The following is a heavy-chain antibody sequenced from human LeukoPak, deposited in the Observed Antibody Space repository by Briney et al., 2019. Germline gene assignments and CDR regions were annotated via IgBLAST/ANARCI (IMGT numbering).Heavy chain of an antibody. CDR3: AKDDAAAAGSPYYYYYYMDV. J-gene: IGHJ6*03. Sequence: QSGGSLRLSCAASGFTFSSYGMHWVRQAPGKGLEWVAFIRYEGSNKYYADSVKGRFTISRDNSKNTLYLQMNSLRAEDTAVYYCAKDDAAAAGSPYYYYYYMDVWGKGTTVTVSS. CDR1: GFTFSSYG. D-gene: IGHD6-13*01. CDR2: IRYEGSNK. V-gene: IGHV3-30*02.